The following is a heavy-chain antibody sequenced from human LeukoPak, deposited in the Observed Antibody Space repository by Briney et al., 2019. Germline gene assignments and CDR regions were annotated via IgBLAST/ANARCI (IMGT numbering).Heavy chain of an antibody. D-gene: IGHD6-19*01. V-gene: IGHV3-33*06. J-gene: IGHJ4*02. Sequence: PGRSLRLSCAASGFTFSSYGMHWVRQAPGKGLEWVSVIWYDGSNKYYADSVKGRFTISRDNSKNTLYLQMNSLRAEDTAVYYCAKDRYSSGWYGSDYWGQRTLVTVSS. CDR3: AKDRYSSGWYGSDY. CDR2: IWYDGSNK. CDR1: GFTFSSYG.